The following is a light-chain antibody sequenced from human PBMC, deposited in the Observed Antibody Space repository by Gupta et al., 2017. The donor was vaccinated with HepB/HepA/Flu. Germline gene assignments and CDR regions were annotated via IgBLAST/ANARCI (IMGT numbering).Light chain of an antibody. J-gene: IGKJ1*01. Sequence: VLTQSPGTLSLSSGDSATLSCRASQNVRDRYLAWYQQKPGQAPKLLIYGVSIRATGVADRFSGSGSGTDFTLTINKLEPEDFALYFCQQYGDSPPWTFGQGTKVELK. V-gene: IGKV3-20*01. CDR1: QNVRDRY. CDR3: QQYGDSPPWT. CDR2: GVS.